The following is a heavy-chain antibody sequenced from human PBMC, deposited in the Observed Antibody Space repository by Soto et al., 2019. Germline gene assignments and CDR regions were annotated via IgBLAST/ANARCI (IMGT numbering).Heavy chain of an antibody. CDR2: INHSGST. V-gene: IGHV4-34*01. CDR3: ASTAHSSGWYSGGFDY. J-gene: IGHJ4*02. CDR1: GGSFSGYY. D-gene: IGHD6-19*01. Sequence: SETLSLTCAVYGGSFSGYYWSWIRQPPGKGLEWIGEINHSGSTNYNPSLKSRVTISVDTSKNQFSLKLSSVTAADTAVYYCASTAHSSGWYSGGFDYWGQGTLVTVYS.